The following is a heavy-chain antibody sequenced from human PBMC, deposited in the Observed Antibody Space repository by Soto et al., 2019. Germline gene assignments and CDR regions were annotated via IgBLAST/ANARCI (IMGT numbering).Heavy chain of an antibody. J-gene: IGHJ4*02. D-gene: IGHD2-15*01. Sequence: LILSCAASGLTFSNAWINWVRQARGKGLDGVGRIKSKTEGGTIDYAAPVKGRFSISRDDSKNTLYLQMKSLKTEDTAVYYCTTYSAGVPALRYWGQGTLVTVSS. CDR1: GLTFSNAW. V-gene: IGHV3-15*01. CDR3: TTYSAGVPALRY. CDR2: IKSKTEGGTI.